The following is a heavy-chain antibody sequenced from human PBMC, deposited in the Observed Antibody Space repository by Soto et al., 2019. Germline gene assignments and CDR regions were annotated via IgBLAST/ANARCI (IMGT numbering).Heavy chain of an antibody. CDR1: GLTFSSYA. CDR3: ARDSGYYYGSGPFDY. V-gene: IGHV3-64*02. D-gene: IGHD3-10*01. CDR2: ISSNGGST. J-gene: IGHJ4*02. Sequence: GGSLRLSCAASGLTFSSYAMHWVRQAPGKGLEYVSAISSNGGSTYYADSVKGRFTISRDNSKNTLYLQMGSLRAEDMAVYYCARDSGYYYGSGPFDYWGQGTLVTVSS.